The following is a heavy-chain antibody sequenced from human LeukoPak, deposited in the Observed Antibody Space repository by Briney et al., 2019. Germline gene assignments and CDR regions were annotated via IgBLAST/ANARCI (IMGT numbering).Heavy chain of an antibody. CDR1: GYTFTSYY. D-gene: IGHD3-22*01. CDR2: INPSGGST. Sequence: GASVKVSCKTSGYTFTSYYMHWVRQAPGQGLEWMGIINPSGGSTSYAQKFQGRVTMTRDTSTSTVYMELSSLRSEDTAVYYCARVWGSGYLDYWGQGTLVTVSS. V-gene: IGHV1-46*01. J-gene: IGHJ4*02. CDR3: ARVWGSGYLDY.